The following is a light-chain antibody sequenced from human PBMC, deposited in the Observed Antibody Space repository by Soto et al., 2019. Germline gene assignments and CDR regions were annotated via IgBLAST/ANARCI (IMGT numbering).Light chain of an antibody. CDR2: GAS. CDR3: QQYGSSPLS. J-gene: IGKJ3*01. CDR1: QSVSSSY. V-gene: IGKV3-20*01. Sequence: EIVLTQSPGTLSLSPGERATLSCRASQSVSSSYLAWYQQKPGQAPRLLIYGASSRATGIPDRFSGSGSGTDLTLTISRLEPEDFAVYYCQQYGSSPLSFGTGTKVDI.